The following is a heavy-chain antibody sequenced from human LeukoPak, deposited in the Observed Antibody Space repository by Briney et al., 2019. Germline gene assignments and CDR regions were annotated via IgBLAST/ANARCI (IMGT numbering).Heavy chain of an antibody. Sequence: GASVNVSCKASVGTFSSYAISWVRQSPGQGLEWMRGIIPIFGTANYAQKFQGRVTITADESTSTAYMELSSLRSEDTAVYYCARGRRDGYNYGDYWGQGTLVTVSS. CDR1: VGTFSSYA. CDR2: IIPIFGTA. V-gene: IGHV1-69*13. CDR3: ARGRRDGYNYGDY. D-gene: IGHD5-24*01. J-gene: IGHJ4*02.